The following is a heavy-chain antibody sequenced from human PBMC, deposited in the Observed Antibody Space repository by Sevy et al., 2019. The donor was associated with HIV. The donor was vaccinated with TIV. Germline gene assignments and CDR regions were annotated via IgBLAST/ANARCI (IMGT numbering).Heavy chain of an antibody. CDR3: ARRGYDNTCFPQYYFDN. J-gene: IGHJ4*02. D-gene: IGHD3-22*01. CDR1: GYRFTSYW. V-gene: IGHV5-51*01. Sequence: GESLKISCKASGYRFTSYWIAWVRQMPGKGLEWMGIIYPDDSDIRYSPSLQGQVTISVDKSISTAYLQWSSLKASDNGMYFCARRGYDNTCFPQYYFDNWGQGTLVTVSS. CDR2: IYPDDSDI.